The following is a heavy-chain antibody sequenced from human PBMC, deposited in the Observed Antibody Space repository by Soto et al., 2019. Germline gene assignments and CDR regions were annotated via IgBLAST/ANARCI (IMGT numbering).Heavy chain of an antibody. D-gene: IGHD2-2*01. CDR1: GFTFSSYA. V-gene: IGHV3-23*01. Sequence: EVQLLETGGCLVQPGGSLRLSCAASGFTFSSYAMTWVRQAPGKGLEWVSVISGSGGTTHYADSVKGRFTISRDNFKNMLYLQMNSLGAEDTAVFYCARYCTSSSCNPAPYAMDVWGQGTTVTVSS. CDR3: ARYCTSSSCNPAPYAMDV. J-gene: IGHJ6*02. CDR2: ISGSGGTT.